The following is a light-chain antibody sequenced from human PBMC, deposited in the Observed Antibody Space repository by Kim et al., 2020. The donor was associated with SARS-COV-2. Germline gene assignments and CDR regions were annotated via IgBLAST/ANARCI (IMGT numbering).Light chain of an antibody. J-gene: IGLJ1*01. CDR2: RNN. CDR1: NNVGNRV. Sequence: QAGLTQPPSVSKGLRQTATLTCIGNNVGNRVAAWLQQHQGHPPKLLSYRNNDRPSGISERFSASRSGDTASLTITGLQPEDEADYYCSSWDSTFGGYVFGTGTKVTVL. CDR3: SSWDSTFGGYV. V-gene: IGLV10-54*01.